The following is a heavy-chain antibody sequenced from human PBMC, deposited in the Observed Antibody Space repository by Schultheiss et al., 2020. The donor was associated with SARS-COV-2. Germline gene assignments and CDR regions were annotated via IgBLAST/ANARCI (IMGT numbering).Heavy chain of an antibody. D-gene: IGHD2-21*02. CDR2: IWYDGSNK. J-gene: IGHJ4*02. Sequence: GGSLRLSCAASGFTFSSYGMHWVRQAPGKGLEWVAVIWYDGSNKYYADSVKGRFTISRDNSKNTLYLQMNSLKTEDTAVYYCTRHIWAGGDYAHSDWGQGTLVTVSS. CDR1: GFTFSSYG. CDR3: TRHIWAGGDYAHSD. V-gene: IGHV3-33*01.